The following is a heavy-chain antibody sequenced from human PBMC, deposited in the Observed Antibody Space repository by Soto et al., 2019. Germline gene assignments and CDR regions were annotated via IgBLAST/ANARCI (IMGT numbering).Heavy chain of an antibody. J-gene: IGHJ6*02. CDR3: AMVDHYVAPTPQDV. CDR2: ISPYSGNT. CDR1: GYIFVNYG. D-gene: IGHD3-16*01. V-gene: IGHV1-18*01. Sequence: QVQLVQSGDEVRKPGSSVKVSCKASGYIFVNYGIAWVRQAPGQGLEWMGWISPYSGNTHYASKGQGRLNMTTDTTTTTAYMDRGTVTSGATAVYYCAMVDHYVAPTPQDVWGQGTTVTVSS.